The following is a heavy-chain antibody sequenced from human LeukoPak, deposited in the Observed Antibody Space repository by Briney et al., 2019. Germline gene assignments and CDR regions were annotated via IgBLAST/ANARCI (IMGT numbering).Heavy chain of an antibody. V-gene: IGHV1-24*01. CDR1: GYTLTELS. J-gene: IGHJ4*02. D-gene: IGHD4-17*01. CDR3: ARVGYGDYEDY. Sequence: GASVKVSCKVSGYTLTELSMHWVRQAPGKGLEWMGGFDPEDGETIYAQKFQGRVTITADKSTSTAYMELSSLRSEDTAVYYCARVGYGDYEDYWGQGTLVTVSS. CDR2: FDPEDGET.